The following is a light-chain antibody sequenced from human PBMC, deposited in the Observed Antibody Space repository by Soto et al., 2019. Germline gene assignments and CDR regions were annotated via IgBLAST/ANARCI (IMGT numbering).Light chain of an antibody. J-gene: IGLJ3*02. CDR2: EVG. CDR1: SSDVGNYDY. V-gene: IGLV2-14*01. CDR3: SSWDESQSGFGL. Sequence: QSVLTQPASVSGSPGQSITVSCTGTSSDVGNYDYVSWYQQYPGKAPKLILSEVGHRPSGISDRFSGSKSGTSASLAISGLQSADEADYYCSSWDESQSGFGLFGGGTTLTVL.